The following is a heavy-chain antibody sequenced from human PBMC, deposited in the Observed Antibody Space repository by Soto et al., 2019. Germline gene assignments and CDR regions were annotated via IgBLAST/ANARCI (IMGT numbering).Heavy chain of an antibody. D-gene: IGHD1-26*01. V-gene: IGHV4-59*11. CDR2: IYYSGTT. CDR3: ARRRSTPTFFDV. J-gene: IGHJ3*01. CDR1: GGSINSHC. Sequence: QVQLQESGPGLVKPSETLSLTCTVPGGSINSHCWSWIRQPPGKGLEYIGHIYYSGTTYYNPSLKSRLTISVDTSENQCSLNLTSVTAADSAVYYCARRRSTPTFFDVWGQGTMVTVSS.